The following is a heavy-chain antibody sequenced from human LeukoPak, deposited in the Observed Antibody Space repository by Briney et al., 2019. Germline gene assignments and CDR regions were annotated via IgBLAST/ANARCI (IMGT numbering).Heavy chain of an antibody. CDR1: GYTFTSYY. Sequence: ASVKLSCKASGYTFTSYYMHWVRQAPGQGLEWMGIINPSGGSTSYAQKFQGRVTMTRDTSTSTVYMELSSLRSEDTAVYYCAKAVDWEYYFDYWGQGTLVTVSS. V-gene: IGHV1-46*01. CDR2: INPSGGST. D-gene: IGHD1-26*01. J-gene: IGHJ4*02. CDR3: AKAVDWEYYFDY.